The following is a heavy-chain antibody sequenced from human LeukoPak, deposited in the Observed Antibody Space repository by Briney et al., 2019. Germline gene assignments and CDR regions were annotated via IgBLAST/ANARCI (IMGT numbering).Heavy chain of an antibody. D-gene: IGHD6-19*01. J-gene: IGHJ4*02. Sequence: GGSLRLSCAASGFTFSDYYMSWIRQAPGQGLEWVSYISSSSSYTNYADSVKGRFTISRDNAKNSLYLQMNSLRAEDTAVYYCARVAVAGTPVPDYWGQGTLVTVSS. CDR3: ARVAVAGTPVPDY. CDR1: GFTFSDYY. V-gene: IGHV3-11*05. CDR2: ISSSSSYT.